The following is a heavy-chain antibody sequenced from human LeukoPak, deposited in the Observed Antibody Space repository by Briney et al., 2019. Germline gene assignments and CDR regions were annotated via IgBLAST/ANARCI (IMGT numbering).Heavy chain of an antibody. CDR1: GFTFSSYA. Sequence: GGSLRLSCAASGFTFSSYAMSWVRQAPGKGLEWVSVISGSGGSTSYADSVKGRVTISRDNSKNTLYLQMNSLRAEESAAYFCAKGRDEGGWYSNRALYFDYWGQGTLVTVSS. CDR3: AKGRDEGGWYSNRALYFDY. D-gene: IGHD6-19*01. J-gene: IGHJ4*02. V-gene: IGHV3-23*01. CDR2: ISGSGGST.